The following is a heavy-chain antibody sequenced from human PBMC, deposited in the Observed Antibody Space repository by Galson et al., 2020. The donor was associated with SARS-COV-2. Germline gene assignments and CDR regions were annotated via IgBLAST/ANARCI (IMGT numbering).Heavy chain of an antibody. V-gene: IGHV4-34*01. CDR3: ARGRIGVVPAPILGLGPYYEYYAMDV. J-gene: IGHJ6*02. CDR2: INHSGSA. CDR1: VGSFSGFS. D-gene: IGHD2-2*01. Sequence: ETSETLSLTCAVYVGSFSGFSWSWVRQSPGKRLEWIGEINHSGSANYNPSLKSRVTISVDTPKNQFSLKLTSVTAAETGVYFCARGRIGVVPAPILGLGPYYEYYAMDVWGQGTTITVSS.